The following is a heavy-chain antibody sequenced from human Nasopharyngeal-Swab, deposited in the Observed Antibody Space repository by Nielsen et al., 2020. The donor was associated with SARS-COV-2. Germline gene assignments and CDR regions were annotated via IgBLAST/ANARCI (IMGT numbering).Heavy chain of an antibody. CDR3: ARGRGVAARRDYYYYGMDV. V-gene: IGHV4-59*01. D-gene: IGHD2-15*01. J-gene: IGHJ6*02. CDR2: IYYSGST. Sequence: CQAPGKGLEWIGYIYYSGSTNYKPSLKSRVTISVDTSKNQFSLKLSSVTAADTAVYYCARGRGVAARRDYYYYGMDVWGQGTTVTVSS.